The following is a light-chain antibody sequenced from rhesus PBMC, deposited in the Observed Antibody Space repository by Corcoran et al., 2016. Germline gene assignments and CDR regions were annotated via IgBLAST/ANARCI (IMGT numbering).Light chain of an antibody. CDR3: QQSYSTPWT. V-gene: IGKV1-18*01. Sequence: DIQMTQTPSSLFASVGDKVTITCPASQGISSWLAWYQQKPGKAPKFLVYAASSLQSGVPSRFSGWGAGTVYTLTCSGLQPEDFAPYYCQQSYSTPWTFSQGTKVEIK. J-gene: IGKJ1*01. CDR1: QGISSW. CDR2: AAS.